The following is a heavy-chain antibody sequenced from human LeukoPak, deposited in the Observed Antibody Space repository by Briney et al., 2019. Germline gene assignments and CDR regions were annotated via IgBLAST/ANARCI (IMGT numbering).Heavy chain of an antibody. CDR3: ARVPRPRRFDP. CDR1: GGSISSGGYS. V-gene: IGHV4-30-2*01. D-gene: IGHD6-6*01. J-gene: IGHJ5*02. Sequence: SQTLSLTCAVSGGSISSGGYSWSWIRQPPGKGLEWIGYIYHSGSTYYNPSLKSRVTISVDRSKNQFSLKLSSVTAADTAVYYCARVPRPRRFDPWGQGTLVTVSS. CDR2: IYHSGST.